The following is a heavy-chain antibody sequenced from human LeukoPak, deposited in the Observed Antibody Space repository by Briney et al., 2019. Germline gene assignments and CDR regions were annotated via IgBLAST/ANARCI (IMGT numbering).Heavy chain of an antibody. CDR1: GYTFTSYG. Sequence: ASVKVSCKASGYTFTSYGISWVRQAPGQGLEWMGWISAYNGNTNYAQKLQGRVTMTRDTSISTAYMELSRLRSDDTAVYYCARDEPWGTVTTSDYWGQGTLVTVSS. D-gene: IGHD4-17*01. J-gene: IGHJ4*02. CDR2: ISAYNGNT. CDR3: ARDEPWGTVTTSDY. V-gene: IGHV1-18*01.